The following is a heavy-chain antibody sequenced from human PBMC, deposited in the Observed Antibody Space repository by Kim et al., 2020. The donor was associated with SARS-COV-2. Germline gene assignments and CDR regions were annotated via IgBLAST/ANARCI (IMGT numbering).Heavy chain of an antibody. CDR3: SRGRKRYYGMDV. Sequence: SETLYLTCAVYGGSFSGYYWSWIRQPPGKGLEWIGEINHSGSTNYKPSIKSRDTTSVDTSKNQSSLKQSTVTAADTAVYYWSRGRKRYYGMDVWGQGTTVTVSS. V-gene: IGHV4-34*01. J-gene: IGHJ6*02. CDR2: INHSGST. CDR1: GGSFSGYY.